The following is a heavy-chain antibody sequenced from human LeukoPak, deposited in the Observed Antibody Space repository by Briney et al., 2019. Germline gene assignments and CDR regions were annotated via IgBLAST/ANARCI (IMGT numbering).Heavy chain of an antibody. Sequence: KPSETLSLTCAVYGGSFSGYYWSWIRQPPGKGLEWIGEINHSGSTNYNPSLKSRVSISVDTSKNQFSLNLRSVTAADTAVYYCARLRLQLLPESWGQGTLVTVSS. D-gene: IGHD2-2*01. CDR1: GGSFSGYY. CDR3: ARLRLQLLPES. CDR2: INHSGST. V-gene: IGHV4-34*01. J-gene: IGHJ5*02.